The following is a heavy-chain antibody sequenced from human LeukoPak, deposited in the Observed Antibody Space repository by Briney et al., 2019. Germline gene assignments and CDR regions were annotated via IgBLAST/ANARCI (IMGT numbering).Heavy chain of an antibody. CDR2: INPNNGDT. CDR3: VRDLYGSGSSNWFDP. V-gene: IGHV1-2*02. J-gene: IGHJ5*02. CDR1: GYTFTGYF. Sequence: ASVKVSCKASGYTFTGYFMHWVRQAPGQGLEWMGWINPNNGDTNYAQTFQGRVTMTRDTSISTAYMELSNLRSDDTAMFYCVRDLYGSGSSNWFDPWGQGTLVTVSS. D-gene: IGHD3-10*01.